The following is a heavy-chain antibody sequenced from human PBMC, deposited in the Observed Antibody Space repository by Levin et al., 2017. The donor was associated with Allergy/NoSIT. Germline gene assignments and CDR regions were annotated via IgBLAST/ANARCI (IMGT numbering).Heavy chain of an antibody. V-gene: IGHV3-53*01. CDR1: EFTVSNKY. Sequence: GGSLRLSCAASEFTVSNKYMTWVRQAPGKGLERVSIIQSGGGTHNADSVKGRFTLSRDTSMNTQYLQMNYLRVEDTAMYYCASGATVITRYFDFWGQGTLVTDSS. D-gene: IGHD4-17*01. CDR2: IQSGGGT. J-gene: IGHJ4*02. CDR3: ASGATVITRYFDF.